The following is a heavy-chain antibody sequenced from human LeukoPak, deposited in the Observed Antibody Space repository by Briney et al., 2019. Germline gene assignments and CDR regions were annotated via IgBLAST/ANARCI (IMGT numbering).Heavy chain of an antibody. V-gene: IGHV1-18*01. J-gene: IGHJ4*02. D-gene: IGHD2-8*01. CDR3: AREDIVIMVYAY. CDR1: GYTFTSYG. CDR2: ISAYNGNT. Sequence: GASVKVSCKASGYTFTSYGISWVRQAPGQGLEWIGWISAYNGNTNYAQKLQGKVTMTTDTSTSTAYMGLRSLRSEDPAVYYCAREDIVIMVYAYWGQGTLVTVSS.